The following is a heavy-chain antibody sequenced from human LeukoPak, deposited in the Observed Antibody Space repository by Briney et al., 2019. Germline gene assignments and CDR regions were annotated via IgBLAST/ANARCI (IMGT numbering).Heavy chain of an antibody. V-gene: IGHV4-59*01. Sequence: SETLFLTCTVSAGSISSYYWSWIRQPPGKGLEWIGYIYFSGSTNYNPSLKSRVTISVDTSKNQFSLKLSFVTAADTAVYYCARALTYCSTVSCTYFDYWGQGTLVTVSS. CDR2: IYFSGST. CDR1: AGSISSYY. J-gene: IGHJ4*02. D-gene: IGHD2-15*01. CDR3: ARALTYCSTVSCTYFDY.